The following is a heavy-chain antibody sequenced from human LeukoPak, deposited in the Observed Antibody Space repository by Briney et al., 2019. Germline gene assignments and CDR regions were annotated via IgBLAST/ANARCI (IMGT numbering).Heavy chain of an antibody. Sequence: ASVKVSCKASGYTFTGYYMHWVRQAPGQGLEWMGWINPNSGGTNYAQKFQGWVTMTRDTSISTAYMELSRLRSDDTAVYYCARMKHDVGGWLGFDYWGQGPLVTVSS. CDR2: INPNSGGT. CDR1: GYTFTGYY. V-gene: IGHV1-2*04. J-gene: IGHJ4*02. CDR3: ARMKHDVGGWLGFDY. D-gene: IGHD6-19*01.